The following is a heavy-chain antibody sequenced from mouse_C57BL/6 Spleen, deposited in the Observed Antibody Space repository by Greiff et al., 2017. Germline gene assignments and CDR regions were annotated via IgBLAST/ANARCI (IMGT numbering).Heavy chain of an antibody. CDR3: TRRDGSSPWFAY. Sequence: EVQRVESGEGLVKPGWSLKLSCAASGFTFSSYAMSWVRQTPEKRLEWVAYISSGGDYIYYADTVKGRFTISRDNARNTLYLQMSSLKSEDTAMYYCTRRDGSSPWFAYWGQGTLVTVSA. D-gene: IGHD1-1*01. CDR1: GFTFSSYA. CDR2: ISSGGDYI. V-gene: IGHV5S21*01. J-gene: IGHJ3*01.